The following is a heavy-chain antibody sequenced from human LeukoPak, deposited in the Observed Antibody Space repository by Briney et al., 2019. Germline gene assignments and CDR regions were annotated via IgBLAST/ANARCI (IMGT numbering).Heavy chain of an antibody. J-gene: IGHJ4*02. CDR2: IYYSGTS. CDR1: GGSISRSSYY. V-gene: IGHV4-39*07. Sequence: KPSETLSLTCTVSGGSISRSSYYWGWIRQPPWKGLEWLGSIYYSGTSYYNPSLKSRVTIAVDTSKNQFSLKLSSVTAADTAVYYCAREDGYNDTIDYWGQGTLVTVSS. D-gene: IGHD5-24*01. CDR3: AREDGYNDTIDY.